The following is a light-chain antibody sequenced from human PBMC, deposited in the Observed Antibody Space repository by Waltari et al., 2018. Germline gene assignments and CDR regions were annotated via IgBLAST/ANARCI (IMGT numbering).Light chain of an antibody. V-gene: IGLV3-21*04. Sequence: SYVLTQPPSVSVAPGETARITCGGNNIGIKSVRWFQQKPGQAPVLVIYYDTDRPSGVPVRFSGSNSGNTATLTISRVEAGDEADYYCQVWDSGSAHQVFGGGTKVTVL. CDR2: YDT. CDR3: QVWDSGSAHQV. CDR1: NIGIKS. J-gene: IGLJ3*02.